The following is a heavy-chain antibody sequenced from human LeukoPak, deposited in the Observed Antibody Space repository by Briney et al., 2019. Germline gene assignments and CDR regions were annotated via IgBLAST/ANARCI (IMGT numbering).Heavy chain of an antibody. CDR3: AKRGVVIRVFLVGFHKEASYFDS. J-gene: IGHJ4*02. D-gene: IGHD3-10*01. CDR1: GFTFDDYA. Sequence: GSPRLSCAASGFTFDDYAMSWVRQAPGKGLEWVSRINWNGGSTGYVDSVKGRLTISRDNSKNTLYLQMNSLRAEDTAVYFCAKRGVVIRVFLVGFHKEASYFDSWGQGALVTVSS. V-gene: IGHV3-20*04. CDR2: INWNGGST.